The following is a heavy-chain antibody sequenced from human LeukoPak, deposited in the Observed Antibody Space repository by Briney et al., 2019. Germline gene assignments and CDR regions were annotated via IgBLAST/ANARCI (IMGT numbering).Heavy chain of an antibody. V-gene: IGHV3-23*01. CDR1: RFTFSSYA. CDR2: TSGSGETT. D-gene: IGHD5-12*01. CDR3: ATLPEWLRFASGWIDY. Sequence: GGSLRLPCAASRFTFSSYALSWVRQAPGKGLEWVSVTSGSGETTYYADSVKGRFTISRDNSKNTLYLQMNSLRAEDTAVYYCATLPEWLRFASGWIDYWGQGTLVTVSS. J-gene: IGHJ4*02.